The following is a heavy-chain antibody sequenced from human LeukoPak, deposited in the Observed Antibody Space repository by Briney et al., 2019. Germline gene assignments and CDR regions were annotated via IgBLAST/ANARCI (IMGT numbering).Heavy chain of an antibody. Sequence: GGSLRLSCAASGFTFSSYAMSWVRQAPGKGLEGVSAISGSGGSTYYADSVKGRFTFSRDNSKNTLYLQMNSLRAEDTAVYYCAKATGFCSGGSCSTDAFDIWGQGTMVTVSS. CDR2: ISGSGGST. J-gene: IGHJ3*02. CDR1: GFTFSSYA. CDR3: AKATGFCSGGSCSTDAFDI. D-gene: IGHD2-15*01. V-gene: IGHV3-23*01.